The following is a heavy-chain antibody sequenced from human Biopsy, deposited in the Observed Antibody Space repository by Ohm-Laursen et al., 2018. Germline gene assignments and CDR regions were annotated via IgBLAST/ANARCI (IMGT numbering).Heavy chain of an antibody. CDR3: ARTGTYYHDSSLYYFYGLDL. CDR2: IIAPSGTT. D-gene: IGHD3-22*01. CDR1: GGTLSKYA. Sequence: GASVKVSCKTFGGTLSKYAMSWVRQAPGQGLEWLGVIIAPSGTTNNAQRFQGRPSITADESATSVYMELSSLTSEDTAVYYCARTGTYYHDSSLYYFYGLDLWGQGSTVTVFS. V-gene: IGHV1-69*13. J-gene: IGHJ6*02.